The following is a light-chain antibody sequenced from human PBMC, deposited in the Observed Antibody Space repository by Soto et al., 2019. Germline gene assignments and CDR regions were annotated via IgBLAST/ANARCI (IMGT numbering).Light chain of an antibody. CDR1: QFRLHSHGYNY. Sequence: DSLMTQSPLSLAVTSGEPACVXCMSSQFRLHSHGYNYLDCXLQKXGXSPTXXXDLXSNLSSGGPDRLSGSGSGTDFTLHISRVDAEHFGVYYCMQALQSTRTFGQGTKVDIK. V-gene: IGKV2-28*01. CDR2: LXS. J-gene: IGKJ1*01. CDR3: MQALQSTRT.